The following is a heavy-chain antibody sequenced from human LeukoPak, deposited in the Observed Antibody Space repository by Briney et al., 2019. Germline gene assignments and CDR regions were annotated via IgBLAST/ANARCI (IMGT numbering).Heavy chain of an antibody. CDR1: GYTFTSYG. CDR2: ISAYNGNT. J-gene: IGHJ4*02. D-gene: IGHD3-22*01. Sequence: ASVKVSCKASGYTFTSYGISWVRQAPGQGLEWTGWISAYNGNTNYAQKLQGRVTMTTDTSTSTAYMELRSLRSDDTAVYYCARDPHYDSSGYYYVVRYFDYWGQGTLVTVSS. V-gene: IGHV1-18*01. CDR3: ARDPHYDSSGYYYVVRYFDY.